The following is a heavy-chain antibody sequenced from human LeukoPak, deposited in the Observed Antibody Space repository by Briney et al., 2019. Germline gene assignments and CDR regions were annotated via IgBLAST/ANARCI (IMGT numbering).Heavy chain of an antibody. Sequence: GGSLRLSCAASGFTFSSYAMSWVRQAPGKGLEWVSAISGSGGSTYYADSVKGRFTISRNNSKNTQYLQMNSLRAEDTAVYYCAKDITAAGLFDYWGQGTLVTVSS. CDR3: AKDITAAGLFDY. D-gene: IGHD6-13*01. J-gene: IGHJ4*02. V-gene: IGHV3-23*01. CDR1: GFTFSSYA. CDR2: ISGSGGST.